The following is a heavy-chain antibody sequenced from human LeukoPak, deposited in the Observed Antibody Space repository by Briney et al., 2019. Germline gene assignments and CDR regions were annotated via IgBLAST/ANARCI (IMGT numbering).Heavy chain of an antibody. V-gene: IGHV3-21*01. CDR1: GFTFTSYG. D-gene: IGHD4-17*01. CDR2: ISGSSSYI. CDR3: ARKVGTTVPRIDY. J-gene: IGHJ4*02. Sequence: GGSLRLSCAASGFTFTSYGMHWVRQAPGKGLEWVSSISGSSSYIYYADSMKGRFTISRDNGKNSLYLQMNSLRAEDTAVYYCARKVGTTVPRIDYWGQGTLVTVSS.